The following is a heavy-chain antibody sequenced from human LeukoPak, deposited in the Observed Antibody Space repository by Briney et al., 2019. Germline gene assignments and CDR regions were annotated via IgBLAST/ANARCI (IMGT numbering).Heavy chain of an antibody. CDR3: ARDKRSGYDSIYYYYYMDV. CDR2: IIPIFGTA. D-gene: IGHD3-22*01. Sequence: SVKVSCKASGGTFSSYAISWVRQAPGQGLERMGRIIPIFGTANYAQKFQGRVTITTDESTSTAYMELSSLRSEDTAVYYCARDKRSGYDSIYYYYYMDVWGKGTTVTVSS. CDR1: GGTFSSYA. J-gene: IGHJ6*03. V-gene: IGHV1-69*05.